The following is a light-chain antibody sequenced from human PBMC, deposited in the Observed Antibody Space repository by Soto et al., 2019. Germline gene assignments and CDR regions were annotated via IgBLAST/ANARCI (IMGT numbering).Light chain of an antibody. CDR2: GAS. CDR3: QQYSSSPIT. V-gene: IGKV3-20*01. J-gene: IGKJ5*01. CDR1: QSVGSY. Sequence: EIVLTQSPTTLSLSPGERATPSRRASQSVGSYLAWYQQKPGQAPRLLIYGASSRATGIPDRFSGGGSGTDFSLTISRLDPEDFAVYYCQQYSSSPITFGQGTRLEI.